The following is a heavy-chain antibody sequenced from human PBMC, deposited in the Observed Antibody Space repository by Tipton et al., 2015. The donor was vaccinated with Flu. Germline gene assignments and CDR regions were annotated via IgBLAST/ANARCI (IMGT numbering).Heavy chain of an antibody. J-gene: IGHJ4*02. CDR3: ARQLRFLEWPYYFEY. Sequence: SLRLSCAASGFTFSSYSMNWVRQAPGKGLEWVSSISSSSSYIYYADSVKGRFTISRVNAKNSLYLQMNSLRAEDTAVYYCARQLRFLEWPYYFEYWGQGTLVTVSS. CDR2: ISSSSSYI. V-gene: IGHV3-21*01. CDR1: GFTFSSYS. D-gene: IGHD3-3*01.